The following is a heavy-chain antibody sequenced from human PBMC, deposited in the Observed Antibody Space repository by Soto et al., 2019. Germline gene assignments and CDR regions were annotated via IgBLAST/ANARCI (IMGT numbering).Heavy chain of an antibody. CDR2: INHSGST. D-gene: IGHD3-10*01. CDR3: ARTSYGSGSYRNNWFDP. Sequence: SETLSLTCAVYGGSFSGYYWSWIRQPPGKGLEWIGEINHSGSTYYNPSLKSRVTISVDTSKNQFSLKLSSVTAADTAVYYCARTSYGSGSYRNNWFDPWGQATLVTVSS. J-gene: IGHJ5*02. V-gene: IGHV4-34*01. CDR1: GGSFSGYY.